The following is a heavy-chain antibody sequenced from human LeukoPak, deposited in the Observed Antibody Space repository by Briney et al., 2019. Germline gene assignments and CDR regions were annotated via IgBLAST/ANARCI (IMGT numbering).Heavy chain of an antibody. CDR1: GFTFSYYE. V-gene: IGHV3-48*03. CDR3: AKTRGYSGYGQFDY. Sequence: TGGSLRLSCAASGFTFSYYEMNWVRQAPGKGLEWVSYINSRGSTIYYADSVKGRFTISRDNGKNALYLQMNSLRAEDTAVYYCAKTRGYSGYGQFDYWGQGTLVTVSS. D-gene: IGHD5-12*01. J-gene: IGHJ4*02. CDR2: INSRGSTI.